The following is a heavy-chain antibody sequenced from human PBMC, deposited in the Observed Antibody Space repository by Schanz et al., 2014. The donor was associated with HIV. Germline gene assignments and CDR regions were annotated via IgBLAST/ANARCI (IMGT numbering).Heavy chain of an antibody. CDR2: ISSSRSYT. CDR1: GFMFSSYS. V-gene: IGHV3-21*01. J-gene: IGHJ4*02. Sequence: EVRLVESGGGVVKPGGSLRLSCAASGFMFSSYSMNWVRQAPGKGLEWVSSISSSRSYTYYADSMKGRFTISRDNSKNTLYLQMNSLRAEDTAVYYCARAPSDFWMAYFDYWGQGTLVTVSS. CDR3: ARAPSDFWMAYFDY. D-gene: IGHD3-3*01.